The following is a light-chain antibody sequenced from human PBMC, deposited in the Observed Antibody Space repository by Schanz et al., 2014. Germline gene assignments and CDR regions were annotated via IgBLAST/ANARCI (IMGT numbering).Light chain of an antibody. CDR3: QQYGLSPL. J-gene: IGKJ4*01. CDR1: QSVGSSY. CDR2: DAS. Sequence: EIVLTQSPGTVSLSPGERASLSCRASQSVGSSYLACHQHRPGQAPRLLIYDASNRATGIPARFSGSGSGTDFTLTISTLEPEDFAVYYCQQYGLSPLFGGGTKVEIK. V-gene: IGKV3-20*01.